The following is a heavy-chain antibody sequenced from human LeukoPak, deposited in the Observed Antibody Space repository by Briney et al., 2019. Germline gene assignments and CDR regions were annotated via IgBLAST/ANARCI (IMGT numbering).Heavy chain of an antibody. J-gene: IGHJ6*04. Sequence: GGSLRLSCTPSGLNSGNYAMTWVRQAPGKGLEWVGLIRGKDYGGTTEYAASVKGRFTISRDDSKGIAYLQMNSVKTEDTAVYYCTRDRSLNYYESSRHYGMDVWGKGTTVTVSS. CDR1: GLNSGNYA. CDR2: IRGKDYGGTT. D-gene: IGHD3-22*01. CDR3: TRDRSLNYYESSRHYGMDV. V-gene: IGHV3-49*04.